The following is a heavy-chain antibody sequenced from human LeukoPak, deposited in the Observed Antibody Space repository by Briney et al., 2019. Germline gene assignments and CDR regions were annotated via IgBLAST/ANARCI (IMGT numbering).Heavy chain of an antibody. J-gene: IGHJ4*02. CDR1: GFTFSNYA. CDR2: ISFDGNNE. V-gene: IGHV3-30-3*01. CDR3: ASTSRGVIDY. D-gene: IGHD3-10*01. Sequence: GGSLRLSCAASGFTFSNYAMHWGRQAPGKGLEWLAVISFDGNNEYYADSVKGRFTISRDNSKNTLYLQMNSLRGEDAAVYYCASTSRGVIDYWGQGTLVTVSS.